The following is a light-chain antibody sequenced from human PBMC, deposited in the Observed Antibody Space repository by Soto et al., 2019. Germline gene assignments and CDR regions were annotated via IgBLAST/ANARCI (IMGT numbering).Light chain of an antibody. CDR2: SNN. CDR3: AAWDDSLSGNV. J-gene: IGLJ1*01. V-gene: IGLV1-44*01. CDR1: SSNIGTNT. Sequence: QSVLTQPPSASGTPGQRVTISCSGSSSNIGTNTVNWYQQLPGTAPKLLIYSNNQRPSGVPDRFSGSKSDTSASLAISGLQSEDEADYYCAAWDDSLSGNVFGSGTKLTVL.